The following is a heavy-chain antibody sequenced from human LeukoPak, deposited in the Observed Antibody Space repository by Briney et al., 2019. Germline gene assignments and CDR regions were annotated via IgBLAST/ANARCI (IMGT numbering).Heavy chain of an antibody. V-gene: IGHV4-38-2*02. CDR2: IFHTGST. CDR1: GYSITRGYY. Sequence: PSETLSLTCTVSGYSITRGYYWGWIRQPPGKGPEWIASIFHTGSTYYNPSLKSRVTISVDTSNNQFSLRLNSVTAADTALYYCARHYDSSGYYKDYWGQGTLVTVSS. CDR3: ARHYDSSGYYKDY. J-gene: IGHJ4*02. D-gene: IGHD3-22*01.